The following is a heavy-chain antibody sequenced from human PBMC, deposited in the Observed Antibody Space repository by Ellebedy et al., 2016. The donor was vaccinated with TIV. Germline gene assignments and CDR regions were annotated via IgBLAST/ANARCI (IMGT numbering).Heavy chain of an antibody. Sequence: SETLSLXCTVSGGSISSGGYYCSWIRQPPGKGLEWIGEISHSGSSNYNPSLKSRVTISVDTSKNQFSLKLNSVTAADTAVYYCARGAAAVTTFPPYYYYYYMDVWGKGTTVTVSS. D-gene: IGHD4-11*01. CDR1: GGSISSGGYY. CDR3: ARGAAAVTTFPPYYYYYYMDV. CDR2: ISHSGSS. V-gene: IGHV4-39*07. J-gene: IGHJ6*03.